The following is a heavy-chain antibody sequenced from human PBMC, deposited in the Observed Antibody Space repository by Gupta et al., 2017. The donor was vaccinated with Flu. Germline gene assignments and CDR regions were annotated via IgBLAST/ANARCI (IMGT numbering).Heavy chain of an antibody. J-gene: IGHJ4*02. V-gene: IGHV3-9*01. CDR1: A. D-gene: IGHD6-19*01. CDR3: ARDTAHTSGMAVSGIDY. CDR2: VSWSSGKI. Sequence: AMHWVRLVRGKSREWVSAVSWSSGKIVYEDSGKGRFTISRDNAKNSLELQRNSLRHEDKDLYYCARDTAHTSGMAVSGIDYWGQGTLVRVS.